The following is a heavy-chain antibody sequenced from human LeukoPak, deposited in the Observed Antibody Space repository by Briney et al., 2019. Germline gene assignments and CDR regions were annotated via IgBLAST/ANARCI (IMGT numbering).Heavy chain of an antibody. J-gene: IGHJ4*02. CDR2: IDSEGGIT. CDR3: TRGSGSRATDY. D-gene: IGHD6-19*01. V-gene: IGHV3-74*01. CDR1: GFSFNTYW. Sequence: GGSLRLSCTASGFSFNTYWMHLVRQAPGKGLLWVSCIDSEGGITSYADSVKGRFTISRDNAKNTLFLQVDSLRAEDTAMYYCTRGSGSRATDYWGQGTLVTVSS.